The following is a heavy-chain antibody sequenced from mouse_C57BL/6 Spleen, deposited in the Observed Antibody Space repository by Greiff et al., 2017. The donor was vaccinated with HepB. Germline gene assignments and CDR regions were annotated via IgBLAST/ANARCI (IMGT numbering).Heavy chain of an antibody. Sequence: QVQLKESGPELVKPGASVKISCKAPGYAFSSSWMNWVKQRHGKGLEWIGRIYPGDGDTNYTGKFKGKATLTADKSSSTAYMQLSSLTSEVSAVYFCARDSYDYYSYWYFDVWGTGTTVTVSS. CDR3: ARDSYDYYSYWYFDV. J-gene: IGHJ1*03. CDR1: GYAFSSSW. CDR2: IYPGDGDT. V-gene: IGHV1-82*01. D-gene: IGHD2-4*01.